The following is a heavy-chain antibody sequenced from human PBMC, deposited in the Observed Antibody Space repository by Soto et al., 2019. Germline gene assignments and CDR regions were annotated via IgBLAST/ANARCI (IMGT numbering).Heavy chain of an antibody. CDR2: IRGSADSA. V-gene: IGHV3-23*01. CDR3: AKHLWFGESVFDP. CDR1: AFNFSSYG. J-gene: IGHJ5*02. D-gene: IGHD3-10*01. Sequence: PGGSLRLSCAASAFNFSSYGMSWVRQPPRKGLEWVSTIRGSADSANYAAAVKGRFTISRDNSKNMLYLQMNSLRADDTAVYYCAKHLWFGESVFDPWGQGTLVTVSS.